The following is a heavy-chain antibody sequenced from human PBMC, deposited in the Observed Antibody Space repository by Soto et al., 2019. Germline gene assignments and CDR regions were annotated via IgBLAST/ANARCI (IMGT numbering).Heavy chain of an antibody. CDR1: GFSLSTSAVC. V-gene: IGHV2-5*02. J-gene: IGHJ4*02. CDR3: AHRHRDSAGLFDY. CDR2: IYGDDDK. Sequence: QITLKESGPTLVKPTQTLTLTCTFSGFSLSTSAVCVGWIRQPPGKALEWLTVIYGDDDKRSSQSMRSRLTITQDTYKKQVVITMTNMDPVDTATYYCAHRHRDSAGLFDYWGQGTLVTVSS.